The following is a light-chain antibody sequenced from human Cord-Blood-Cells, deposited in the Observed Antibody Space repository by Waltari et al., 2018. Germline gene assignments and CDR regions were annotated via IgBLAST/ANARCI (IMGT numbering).Light chain of an antibody. CDR1: SSNIGSNT. V-gene: IGLV1-44*01. J-gene: IGLJ3*02. CDR2: RNK. Sequence: QSVLPQPPSASGTPGQRVTLSCSGSSSNIGSNTVNWYQQLPGTAPKLLIYRNKQRPAGVPDRFSGSKSGTSASLAISGLQSEDEADYYCAAWDDSLNGLWVFGGGTKLTVL. CDR3: AAWDDSLNGLWV.